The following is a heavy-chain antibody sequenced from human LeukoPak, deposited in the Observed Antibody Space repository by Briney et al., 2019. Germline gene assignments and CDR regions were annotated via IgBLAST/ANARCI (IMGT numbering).Heavy chain of an antibody. V-gene: IGHV1-18*01. CDR3: ARDGATMGDY. CDR2: ISAYNGNT. Sequence: ASVKVSCKASGYTFTSYGISWVRQAPGQGLEWMGWISAYNGNTNYAQKFQGRVTITADKSTSTAYMELSSLRSDDTAVYYCARDGATMGDYWGQGTLVTVSS. J-gene: IGHJ4*02. CDR1: GYTFTSYG. D-gene: IGHD3-10*01.